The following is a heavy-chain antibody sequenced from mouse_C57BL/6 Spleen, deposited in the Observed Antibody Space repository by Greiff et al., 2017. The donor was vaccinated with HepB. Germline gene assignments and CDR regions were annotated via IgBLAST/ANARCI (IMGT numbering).Heavy chain of an antibody. CDR1: GYTFTSYW. D-gene: IGHD1-1*01. V-gene: IGHV1S81*02. Sequence: QVQLQQPGAELVKAGASVKMSCKASGYTFTSYWMHWVKQRLGQGLEWFAETNPTNGRTYYNEKFKSKATLTVDISSSTAYMLLSGPTFEDSAVYYCARMKKIVATYCDYWGQGTLSQSPQ. J-gene: IGHJ2*01. CDR2: TNPTNGRT. CDR3: ARMKKIVATYCDY.